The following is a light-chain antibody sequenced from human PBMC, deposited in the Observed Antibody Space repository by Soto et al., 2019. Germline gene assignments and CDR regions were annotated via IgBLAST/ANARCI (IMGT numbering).Light chain of an antibody. V-gene: IGKV3-11*01. CDR2: DAS. Sequence: EIVLTQSPATLSLSPGERATLSCRASQSVSSYLAWYQQKPGQAPRLLIYDASNRATAIPARFSGSGSGTDFPLTISSLDPEDFAVYYCQQRSNWPRTFGQGTKLEIK. CDR3: QQRSNWPRT. CDR1: QSVSSY. J-gene: IGKJ2*01.